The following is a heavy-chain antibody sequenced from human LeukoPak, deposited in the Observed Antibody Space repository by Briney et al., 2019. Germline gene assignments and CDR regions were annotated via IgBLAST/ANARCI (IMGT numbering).Heavy chain of an antibody. V-gene: IGHV3-23*01. CDR1: GFTFSNYG. CDR3: AKATGYLL. Sequence: GGSLRLSCAASGFTFSNYGMSWVRQAPGKGLEWVSTIIGSGGFTYYADSVKGRFTISRDDSENTLYLQMNSLRAEDTAVYYCAKATGYLLWGQGTLVTVSS. J-gene: IGHJ4*02. CDR2: IIGSGGFT. D-gene: IGHD1-14*01.